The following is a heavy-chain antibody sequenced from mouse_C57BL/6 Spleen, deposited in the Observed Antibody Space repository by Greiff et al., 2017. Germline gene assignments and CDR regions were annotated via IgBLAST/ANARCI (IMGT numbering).Heavy chain of an antibody. CDR1: GYTFTSYW. J-gene: IGHJ3*01. D-gene: IGHD2-1*01. CDR3: AREGGNYEGFAY. V-gene: IGHV1-52*01. Sequence: QVQLKQPGAELVRPGSSVKLSCKASGYTFTSYWMHWVKQRPIQGLEWIGNIDPSDSETHYNQKFKDKATLTVDKSSSTAYMQLSSLTSEDSAVYYCAREGGNYEGFAYWGQGTLVTVSA. CDR2: IDPSDSET.